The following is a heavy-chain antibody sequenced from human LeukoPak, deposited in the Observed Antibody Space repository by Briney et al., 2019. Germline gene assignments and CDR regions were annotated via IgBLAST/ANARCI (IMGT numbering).Heavy chain of an antibody. CDR3: ARKAYGDYYFDY. CDR2: INPNSGGT. J-gene: IGHJ4*02. D-gene: IGHD4-17*01. CDR1: GYTFTGYY. V-gene: IGHV1-2*02. Sequence: ASVTVSCKASGYTFTGYYMHWVRQAPGQGLEWMGWINPNSGGTNYAQKFQGRVTMTRDTSISTAYMELSRLRSDDTAVYYCARKAYGDYYFDYWGQGTLVTVSS.